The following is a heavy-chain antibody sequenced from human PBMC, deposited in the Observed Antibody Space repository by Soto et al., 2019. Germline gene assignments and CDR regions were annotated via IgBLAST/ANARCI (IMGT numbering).Heavy chain of an antibody. D-gene: IGHD6-19*01. CDR1: GFTFSGYS. J-gene: IGHJ4*01. V-gene: IGHV3-48*02. CDR3: ARYSAWAFDY. Sequence: EVQLVESGGGLVQPGGSLRLSCAASGFTFSGYSMNWVRQAPGKGLEWISYISSASSTIYSADSVKGRFTISRDNAKNSPFLEMNSLRDEDTAVYYCARYSAWAFDYWGLGTLVTVSS. CDR2: ISSASSTI.